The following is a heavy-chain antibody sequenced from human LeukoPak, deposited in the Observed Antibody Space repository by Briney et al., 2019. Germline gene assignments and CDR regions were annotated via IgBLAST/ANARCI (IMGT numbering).Heavy chain of an antibody. V-gene: IGHV4-59*01. Sequence: PSETLSLTCTVSGGSISSYYWSWIRQPPGKGLEYIGYIFYSGRTNYNPSLKSRLTISVDTSKNQFSLTLSSVTAADTAVYYCARSSEGRYYYDSSGYSYYYYYMDVWGKGTTVTISS. CDR1: GGSISSYY. CDR2: IFYSGRT. D-gene: IGHD3-22*01. J-gene: IGHJ6*03. CDR3: ARSSEGRYYYDSSGYSYYYYYMDV.